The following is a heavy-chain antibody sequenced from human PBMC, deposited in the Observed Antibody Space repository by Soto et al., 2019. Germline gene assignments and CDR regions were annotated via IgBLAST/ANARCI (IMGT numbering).Heavy chain of an antibody. D-gene: IGHD3-22*01. J-gene: IGHJ4*02. Sequence: SVKVSCKASGGTFSSYAISWVRQAPGQGLEWMGGIIPIFGTANYAQKFQDRVTITADKSTSTAYMELSSLRSEDTAVYYCARVNYYDSSGHVSDWGQGTLVTVSS. CDR1: GGTFSSYA. CDR2: IIPIFGTA. CDR3: ARVNYYDSSGHVSD. V-gene: IGHV1-69*06.